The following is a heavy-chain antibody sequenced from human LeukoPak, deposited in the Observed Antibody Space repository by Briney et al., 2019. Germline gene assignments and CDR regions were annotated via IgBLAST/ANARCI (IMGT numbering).Heavy chain of an antibody. D-gene: IGHD1-20*01. Sequence: GGSLRLSCAASGFTLSSYGMSWARQAPAKGLEWVSTLSASGDSTYYVDSVKGRFTISRDNSKNTLYLQMDSLRAEDTAVYYCAKRECSDNNCYFVNWGQGTLVTVSS. CDR1: GFTLSSYG. CDR3: AKRECSDNNCYFVN. CDR2: LSASGDST. J-gene: IGHJ4*02. V-gene: IGHV3-23*01.